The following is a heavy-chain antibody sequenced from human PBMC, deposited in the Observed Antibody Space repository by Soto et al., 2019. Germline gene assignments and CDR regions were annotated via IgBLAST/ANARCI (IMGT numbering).Heavy chain of an antibody. CDR2: INPSGGST. CDR3: ARGPSGYDPLYYYYGMDV. V-gene: IGHV1-46*01. CDR1: GYTFTSYY. J-gene: IGHJ6*02. D-gene: IGHD5-12*01. Sequence: ASVKVSCKASGYTFTSYYMHWVRQAPGQGLEWMGIINPSGGSTSYAQKFQGRVTMTRDTSTSTVYMELSSLRSEDTAVYYCARGPSGYDPLYYYYGMDVWGQETTVTVSS.